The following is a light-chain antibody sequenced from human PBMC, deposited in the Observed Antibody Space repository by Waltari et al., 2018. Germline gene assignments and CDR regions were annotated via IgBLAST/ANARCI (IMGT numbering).Light chain of an antibody. Sequence: QPALTQPPSASGSPGQSVTISCTGTNSDVGGSNYVSWYQQHPGEAPKLMIYEVTKRPSGVPDRFSGSKSDNTASLTVSGLQAEDEADYYCSSFSGSNNYNVVFGGGTKLTVL. J-gene: IGLJ2*01. CDR3: SSFSGSNNYNVV. V-gene: IGLV2-8*01. CDR2: EVT. CDR1: NSDVGGSNY.